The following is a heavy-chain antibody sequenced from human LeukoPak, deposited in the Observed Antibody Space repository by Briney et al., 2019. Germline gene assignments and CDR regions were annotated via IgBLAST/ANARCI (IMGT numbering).Heavy chain of an antibody. CDR1: GDSISYYY. D-gene: IGHD6-19*01. Sequence: KPSETLSLTCTVSGDSISYYYWSWIRQPPGKGLEWIGYIYYTGTTNYNPSLKSRVTISVDTSKNQFSLKLSSVTAADTAVYYCAGYSSGRYWGAFDIWGQGTTVPVSS. CDR3: AGYSSGRYWGAFDI. V-gene: IGHV4-59*01. J-gene: IGHJ3*02. CDR2: IYYTGTT.